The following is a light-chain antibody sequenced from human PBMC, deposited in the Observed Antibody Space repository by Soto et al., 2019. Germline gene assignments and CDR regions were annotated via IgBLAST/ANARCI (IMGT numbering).Light chain of an antibody. CDR1: QSVSSY. J-gene: IGKJ3*01. Sequence: EIVLTQSPATLSLSPGERATLSCRASQSVSSYLAWYQQKPGQAPRILIYDASNRATGIPARFSGSGSGTDFTLTISSLEPEDLAVYHCQQRSNWPLTFGPGTKVDIK. V-gene: IGKV3-11*01. CDR3: QQRSNWPLT. CDR2: DAS.